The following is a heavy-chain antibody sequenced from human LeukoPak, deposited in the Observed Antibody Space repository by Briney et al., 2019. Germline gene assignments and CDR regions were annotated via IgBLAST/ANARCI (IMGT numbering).Heavy chain of an antibody. CDR2: IYYSGTT. Sequence: PSETLSLTCTVSGGSISSYYWSWIRQAPGKGLEWIGYIYYSGTTSYNPSLKSRVTILVDTSKNQLSLKLSSVTAADTAVYYCARHERDASLDHALDIWGQGTMVTVSS. V-gene: IGHV4-59*08. CDR1: GGSISSYY. CDR3: ARHERDASLDHALDI. D-gene: IGHD5-24*01. J-gene: IGHJ3*02.